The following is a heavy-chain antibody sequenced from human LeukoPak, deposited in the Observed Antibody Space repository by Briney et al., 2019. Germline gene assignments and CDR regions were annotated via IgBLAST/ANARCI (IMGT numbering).Heavy chain of an antibody. V-gene: IGHV3-64*01. CDR1: GFTFSSYA. CDR2: ISSNGGST. D-gene: IGHD3-22*01. Sequence: GGSLRHSCAASGFTFSSYAMHWVRQAPGKGLEYVSAISSNGGSTYYANSVKGRFTISRDNSKNTLYLQMGSLRAEDMAVYYCARVNGLYYDSSGYPTYHFDYWGQGTLVTVSS. J-gene: IGHJ4*02. CDR3: ARVNGLYYDSSGYPTYHFDY.